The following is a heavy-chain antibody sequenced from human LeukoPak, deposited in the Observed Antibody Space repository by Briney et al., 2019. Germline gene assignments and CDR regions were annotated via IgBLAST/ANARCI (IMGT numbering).Heavy chain of an antibody. D-gene: IGHD6-13*01. CDR2: ISGSGGST. V-gene: IGHV3-23*01. J-gene: IGHJ4*02. Sequence: QPGGSLRLSCAASGFTFSSYAMYWVRQAPGKGLEWVSGISGSGGSTYYADSVKGRFTISRDESRNTVYLQLNNLRVGDTAIYYCAKASWVSSADAVLWGQGTLVTVSS. CDR1: GFTFSSYA. CDR3: AKASWVSSADAVL.